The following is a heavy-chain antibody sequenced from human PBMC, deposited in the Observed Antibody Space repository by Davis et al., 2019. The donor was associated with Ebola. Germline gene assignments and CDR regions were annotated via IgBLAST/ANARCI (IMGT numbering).Heavy chain of an antibody. CDR3: ARDLGVATTFDY. V-gene: IGHV1-8*01. CDR1: GYTFTSYD. D-gene: IGHD5-12*01. J-gene: IGHJ4*02. CDR2: MNPNSGKA. Sequence: ASVKVSCKASGYTFTSYDINWVRQATGQGLEWLGWMNPNSGKAAYAQKFQGRVTLTRNTSISTAYMELSRLRSDDTAVYYCARDLGVATTFDYWGQGTLVTVSS.